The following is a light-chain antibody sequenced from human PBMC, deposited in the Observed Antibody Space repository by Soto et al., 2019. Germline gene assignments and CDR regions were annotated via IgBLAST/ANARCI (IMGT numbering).Light chain of an antibody. J-gene: IGKJ1*01. CDR3: QQYNSSPWT. V-gene: IGKV1-5*03. CDR1: QSISSW. Sequence: DIQMTQSPSTLSASVGDRVTITCRASQSISSWLAWYQQKPGKAPKLLIYKASSLESGVPSRFSGSGSGTEFILTISSLQHDDFATYYCQQYNSSPWTFGQGTKVEIK. CDR2: KAS.